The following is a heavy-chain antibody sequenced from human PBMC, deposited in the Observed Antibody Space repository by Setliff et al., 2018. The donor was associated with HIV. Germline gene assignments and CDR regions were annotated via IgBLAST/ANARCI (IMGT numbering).Heavy chain of an antibody. CDR2: INAGNGNT. V-gene: IGHV1-3*01. Sequence: ASVKVSCKASGYTFTKYAMHWVRQAPGQGLEWMGWINAGNGNTKYSQKFQGRVTITRDTSAGTVYMVLNRLKSEDTAVYYCSRVDENGPYSGYDWETFDYWGQGTLVTVSS. CDR3: SRVDENGPYSGYDWETFDY. D-gene: IGHD5-12*01. J-gene: IGHJ4*02. CDR1: GYTFTKYA.